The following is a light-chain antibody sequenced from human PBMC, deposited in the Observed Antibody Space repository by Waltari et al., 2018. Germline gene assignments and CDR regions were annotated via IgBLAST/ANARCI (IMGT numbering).Light chain of an antibody. CDR3: AAWDDSLTGFVA. Sequence: QSVLTQPPSASGTPGQRVTISCSGSRPNIGDNYVFWYQQFPGTAPKLLMYRNVQRPSGVPDRFSGSKSGTSAFLAISGLRSEDEADYYCAAWDDSLTGFVAFGGGTKLTVL. CDR2: RNV. J-gene: IGLJ2*01. CDR1: RPNIGDNY. V-gene: IGLV1-47*01.